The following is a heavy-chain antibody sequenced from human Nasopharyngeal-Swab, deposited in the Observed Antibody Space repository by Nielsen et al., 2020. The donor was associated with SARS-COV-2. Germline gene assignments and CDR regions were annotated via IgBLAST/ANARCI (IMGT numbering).Heavy chain of an antibody. CDR2: ISGSGSGT. J-gene: IGHJ3*02. D-gene: IGHD6-19*01. CDR3: AKEGGQWPSDDAFDI. Sequence: GESLKISCAASGFIFSNYAMSWVRQAPGKGLEWVTGISGSGSGTYYADSVRGRFTISRDNSKNTLYLQMNSLRVDDTAVYYCAKEGGQWPSDDAFDIWGQGTMVTVSS. CDR1: GFIFSNYA. V-gene: IGHV3-23*01.